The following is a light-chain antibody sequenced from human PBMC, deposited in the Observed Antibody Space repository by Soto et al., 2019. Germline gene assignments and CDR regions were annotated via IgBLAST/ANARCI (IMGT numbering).Light chain of an antibody. CDR1: QSVSSN. CDR3: QQYGNSVT. CDR2: GIS. Sequence: EIVMTQSPATLSVSPGERATLSCRASQSVSSNLAWYQQKPGQAPRLLIYGISKRATDIPDRFSGSGSGTEFTLTISRLEPEDSAVYYCQQYGNSVTFGGGTKVDIK. V-gene: IGKV3D-15*01. J-gene: IGKJ4*01.